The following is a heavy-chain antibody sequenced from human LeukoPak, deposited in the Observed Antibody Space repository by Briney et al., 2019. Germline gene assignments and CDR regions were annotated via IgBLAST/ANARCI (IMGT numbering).Heavy chain of an antibody. CDR3: ARGRDGYNRDAFDI. Sequence: ASVKVSCKASGGTFSSYGITWVRQAPGQGLEWMGVINPSADSTSYTQKFQGRVSMTRDTSTSTVYMDLSSLRSEDTAVYYCARGRDGYNRDAFDIWGQGTVVTVSS. V-gene: IGHV1-46*01. J-gene: IGHJ3*02. CDR1: GGTFSSYG. CDR2: INPSADST. D-gene: IGHD5-24*01.